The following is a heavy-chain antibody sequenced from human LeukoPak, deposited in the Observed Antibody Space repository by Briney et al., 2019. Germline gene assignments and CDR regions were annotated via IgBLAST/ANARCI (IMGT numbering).Heavy chain of an antibody. J-gene: IGHJ5*02. D-gene: IGHD3-22*01. CDR3: ARGPYYYDSDGWFDP. Sequence: SETLSLTCTVSGGSISSGGYYWRWIRQHPGKGLEWIGYIYYSGSTYYNPSLKSRVTISVDTSKNQFSLKLSSVTAADTAVYYCARGPYYYDSDGWFDPWGQGTLVTVSS. CDR2: IYYSGST. V-gene: IGHV4-31*03. CDR1: GGSISSGGYY.